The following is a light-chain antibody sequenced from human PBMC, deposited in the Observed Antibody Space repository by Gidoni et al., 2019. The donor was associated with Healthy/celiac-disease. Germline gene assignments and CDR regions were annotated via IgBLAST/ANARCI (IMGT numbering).Light chain of an antibody. CDR3: QVWDSSSDHPGV. J-gene: IGLJ1*01. CDR1: NIESKS. Sequence: SYVLTQPPSVSVAPGQTARITCGRNNIESKSVHWYQQKPGQAPVLVVYDDSDRPSGIPERFSGSNSGNTATLTISRAEAGDEADYYCQVWDSSSDHPGVFGTGTKVTVL. CDR2: DDS. V-gene: IGLV3-21*02.